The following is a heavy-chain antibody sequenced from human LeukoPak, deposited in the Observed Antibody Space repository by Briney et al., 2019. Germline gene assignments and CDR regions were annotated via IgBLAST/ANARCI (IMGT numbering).Heavy chain of an antibody. CDR1: GFTFSTYT. CDR2: ISSNGGST. J-gene: IGHJ4*02. CDR3: VKGRVGSTRDFSDY. Sequence: PGGPLRLSCSASGFTFSTYTMHWVRQAPGKGLEYVSAISSNGGSTYYADSVKGRFTISRDNSKNTLYLQTSSLRPEDTTVYYCVKGRVGSTRDFSDYWGQGTLVTVSS. V-gene: IGHV3-64D*06. D-gene: IGHD1-26*01.